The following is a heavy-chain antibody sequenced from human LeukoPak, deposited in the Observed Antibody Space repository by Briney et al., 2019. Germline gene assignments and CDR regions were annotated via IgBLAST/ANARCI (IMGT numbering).Heavy chain of an antibody. Sequence: GPVKVSCKASGYTFRHYYMHWERQAPGQGLEWMGWINPKSGGTNYVEKVRGRGTMTRDTSISTAYMELTRLKFDDTAVYFCARDLGTWNDGNDFDYWGQGTLVTVSS. CDR2: INPKSGGT. V-gene: IGHV1-2*02. CDR3: ARDLGTWNDGNDFDY. J-gene: IGHJ4*02. D-gene: IGHD1-1*01. CDR1: GYTFRHYY.